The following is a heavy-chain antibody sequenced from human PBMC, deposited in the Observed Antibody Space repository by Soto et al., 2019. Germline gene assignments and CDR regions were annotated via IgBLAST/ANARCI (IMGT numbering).Heavy chain of an antibody. V-gene: IGHV4-39*01. CDR3: ARHSWGVDIVATRVDY. D-gene: IGHD5-12*01. J-gene: IGHJ4*02. CDR2: IYYSGST. CDR1: GGSISSSSYY. Sequence: QLQLQESGPGLVKPSETLSLTCTVSGGSISSSSYYWGWIRQPPGKGLEWIGSIYYSGSTYYNPSLKSRVTISVDTSKNQFSLKLSSVTAADTAVYYCARHSWGVDIVATRVDYWGQGTLVTVSS.